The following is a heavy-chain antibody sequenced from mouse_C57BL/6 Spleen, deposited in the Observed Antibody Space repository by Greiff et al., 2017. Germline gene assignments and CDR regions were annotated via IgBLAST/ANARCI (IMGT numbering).Heavy chain of an antibody. CDR1: GYTFTDYE. CDR3: TRGDYGSYYYAMDY. J-gene: IGHJ4*01. CDR2: IDPETGGT. D-gene: IGHD1-1*01. Sequence: QVQLQQSGAELVRPGASVTLSCKASGYTFTDYEMHWVKQTPVHGLEWIGAIDPETGGTAYNQKFKGKAILTADKSSSTAYMELRSLTSEDSAVYYCTRGDYGSYYYAMDYWGQGTSVTVSS. V-gene: IGHV1-15*01.